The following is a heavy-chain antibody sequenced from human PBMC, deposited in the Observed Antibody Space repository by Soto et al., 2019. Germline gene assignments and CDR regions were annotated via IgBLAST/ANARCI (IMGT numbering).Heavy chain of an antibody. CDR3: ARQADSDYYPRDY. J-gene: IGHJ4*02. CDR2: IYYSGST. CDR1: GGSISSSSYY. D-gene: IGHD3-22*01. V-gene: IGHV4-39*01. Sequence: QVQLQESGPGLVKPSETLSLTCTVSGGSISSSSYYWGWIRQPPGKGLEWIGSIYYSGSTYYSPSLKSRVTISVDTSNNQFSLKLTSVTAADTAVYYCARQADSDYYPRDYWGQGTLVTVSS.